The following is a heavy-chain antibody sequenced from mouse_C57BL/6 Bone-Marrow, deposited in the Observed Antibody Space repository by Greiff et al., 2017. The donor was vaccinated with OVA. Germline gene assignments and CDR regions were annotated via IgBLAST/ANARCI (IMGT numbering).Heavy chain of an antibody. Sequence: QVQLQHSGAELVRPGASVTLSCKASGYTFTDYEMHWVKQTPVHGLEWIGAIDPETGGTAYNQKFKGKAILTADKSSSTAYMELRSLTSEDSAVYYCTTTVVAPGYYFDYWGQGTTLTVSS. CDR2: IDPETGGT. CDR3: TTTVVAPGYYFDY. CDR1: GYTFTDYE. D-gene: IGHD1-1*01. J-gene: IGHJ2*01. V-gene: IGHV1-15*01.